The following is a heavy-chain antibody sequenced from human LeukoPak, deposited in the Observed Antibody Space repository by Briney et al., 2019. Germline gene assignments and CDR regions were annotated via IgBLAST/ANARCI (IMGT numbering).Heavy chain of an antibody. J-gene: IGHJ4*02. V-gene: IGHV4-59*01. Sequence: SGTLSLTCTVSGGSISSYYWSWIRQPPGKGLEWIGYIYYSGSTNYNPSLKSRVTISVDTSKNQFSLKLSSVTAADTAVYYCARTYGDYVYFDYWGQGTLVTVSS. CDR2: IYYSGST. CDR3: ARTYGDYVYFDY. D-gene: IGHD4-17*01. CDR1: GGSISSYY.